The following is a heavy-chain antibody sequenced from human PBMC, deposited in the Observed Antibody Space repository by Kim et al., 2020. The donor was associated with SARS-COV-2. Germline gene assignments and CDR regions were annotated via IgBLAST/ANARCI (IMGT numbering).Heavy chain of an antibody. D-gene: IGHD3-22*01. CDR3: ATAHYYDSSGPPTAYYYYG. CDR2: FDPEDGET. J-gene: IGHJ6*01. CDR1: GYTLTELS. Sequence: ASVKVSCKVSGYTLTELSMHWVRQAPGKGLEWMGGFDPEDGETIYAQKFQGRVTMNEDTSTDTAYMELSSLRSEDTAVYYCATAHYYDSSGPPTAYYYYG. V-gene: IGHV1-24*01.